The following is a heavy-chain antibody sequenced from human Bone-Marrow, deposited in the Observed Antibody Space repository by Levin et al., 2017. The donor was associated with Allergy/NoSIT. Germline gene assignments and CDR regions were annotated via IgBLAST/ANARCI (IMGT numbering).Heavy chain of an antibody. V-gene: IGHV4-59*01. D-gene: IGHD3-10*01. CDR3: ARDRGVREVSGQSLLDIYGTDF. CDR1: GDSMDHYY. CDR2: VYDSGKT. J-gene: IGHJ6*02. Sequence: PSETLSLTCTVSGDSMDHYYWTWIRQSPGKGLEWIGYVYDSGKTKYNPALQSRVSISIDKSKNQFPLRLSSLTAADSAVYFCARDRGVREVSGQSLLDIYGTDFWGQGTTVTVS.